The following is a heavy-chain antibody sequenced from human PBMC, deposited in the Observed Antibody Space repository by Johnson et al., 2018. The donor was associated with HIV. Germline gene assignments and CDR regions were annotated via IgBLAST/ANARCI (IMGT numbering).Heavy chain of an antibody. J-gene: IGHJ3*02. CDR3: ARQSLRAFDI. CDR2: IKQDGSET. CDR1: GFTFRNYW. V-gene: IGHV3-7*01. Sequence: VQLVESGGGLVQPGGSLRLSCAASGFTFRNYWMNWVRQAPGKGLEWVANIKQDGSETYYVESVKGRFTISRDNAKNSLYLQMNSLRVEDTAVYYCARQSLRAFDIWGQGTMVTVSS.